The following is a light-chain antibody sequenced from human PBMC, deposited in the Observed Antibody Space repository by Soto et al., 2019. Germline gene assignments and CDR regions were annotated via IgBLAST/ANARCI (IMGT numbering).Light chain of an antibody. CDR1: SSDVGGYNY. CDR2: DVS. Sequence: QSPLTQPASVSGSPGQSITISCTGTSSDVGGYNYVSWYQHHPGKAPKLMIYDVSNRPSGVSNRFSGSKSGNTASLSISGLHPEDEPDYYCSSYRTSNTRQIVCGTGTKVTVL. V-gene: IGLV2-14*03. CDR3: SSYRTSNTRQIV. J-gene: IGLJ1*01.